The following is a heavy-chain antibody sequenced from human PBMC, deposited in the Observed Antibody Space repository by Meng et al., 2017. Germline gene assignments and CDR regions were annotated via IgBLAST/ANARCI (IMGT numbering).Heavy chain of an antibody. Sequence: VQLGQSGAEWKKPGSAVKVPGKASGCTLSSYAISWVLQAPGQWLEGMGGIIPIFGTANYAQKFQGRVTITADKSTSTAYMELSSLRSEDTAVYYCARGVGYGGNSLYFDYWGQGTLVTVS. V-gene: IGHV1-69*06. J-gene: IGHJ4*02. CDR3: ARGVGYGGNSLYFDY. CDR2: IIPIFGTA. CDR1: GCTLSSYA. D-gene: IGHD4-23*01.